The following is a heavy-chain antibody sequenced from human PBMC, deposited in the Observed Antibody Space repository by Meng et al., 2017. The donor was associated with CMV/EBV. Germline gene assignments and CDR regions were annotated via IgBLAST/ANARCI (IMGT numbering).Heavy chain of an antibody. CDR3: ARGWEAPSWFDP. CDR1: GFTFSDHY. Sequence: ASGFTFSDHYMEWVRQAPGKGLEWVGRTRNKANSYTTEYAASVKGRFTISRDDSKNSLYLQMNSLKTEDTAVYYCARGWEAPSWFDPWGQGTLVTVSS. D-gene: IGHD1-26*01. CDR2: TRNKANSYTT. J-gene: IGHJ5*02. V-gene: IGHV3-72*01.